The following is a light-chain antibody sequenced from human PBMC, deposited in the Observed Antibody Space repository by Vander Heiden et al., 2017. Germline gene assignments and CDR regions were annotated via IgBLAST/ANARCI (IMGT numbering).Light chain of an antibody. CDR3: QQYGSSPYT. CDR1: QSVSSSY. Sequence: EIVLTQSPGTLSLSPGERATLSCRASQSVSSSYLAWYQQKPGQAPRLLIYGASSRATGIPDRFSGSGSGTDFTITISRLEPEDFAVYYCQQYGSSPYTFGQGPSWRSN. J-gene: IGKJ2*01. V-gene: IGKV3-20*01. CDR2: GAS.